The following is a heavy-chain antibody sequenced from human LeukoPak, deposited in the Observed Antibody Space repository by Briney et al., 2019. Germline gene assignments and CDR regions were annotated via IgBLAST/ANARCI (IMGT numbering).Heavy chain of an antibody. Sequence: SETLSLTCTVSGGPISSYYWSWIRQPPRKGLEWIGRIYISGSTNSNPSLKGPVTMSVDTSKTQFSLKLSSVTAADTAVYYCARGRYCSGGSCYSRIGYYYYYMDVWGKGTTVTVSS. V-gene: IGHV4-4*07. D-gene: IGHD2-15*01. CDR1: GGPISSYY. J-gene: IGHJ6*03. CDR3: ARGRYCSGGSCYSRIGYYYYYMDV. CDR2: IYISGST.